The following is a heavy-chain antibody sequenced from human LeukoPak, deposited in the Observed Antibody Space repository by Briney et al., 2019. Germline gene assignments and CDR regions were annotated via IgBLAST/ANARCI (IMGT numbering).Heavy chain of an antibody. CDR1: GYTFTGYY. J-gene: IGHJ4*02. D-gene: IGHD6-13*01. CDR2: INPNSGGT. Sequence: ASVKVSCKASGYTFTGYYMHWVRQAPGQGLEWMGWINPNSGGTNYAQKFQGGVTMTRGTSISTAYMELSRLRSDDTAVYYCARALDSSSWYLYWGQGTLVTVSS. CDR3: ARALDSSSWYLY. V-gene: IGHV1-2*02.